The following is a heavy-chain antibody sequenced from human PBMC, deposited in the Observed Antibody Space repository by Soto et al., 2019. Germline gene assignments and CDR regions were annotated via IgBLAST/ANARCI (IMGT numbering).Heavy chain of an antibody. CDR1: GFTFSSYA. CDR3: ARDPFLYGDGNFDY. J-gene: IGHJ4*02. CDR2: ISYDGSNK. V-gene: IGHV3-30-3*01. D-gene: IGHD4-17*01. Sequence: PGGSLRLSCAASGFTFSSYAMHWVRQAPGKGLEWVAVISYDGSNKYYADSVKGRFTISRDNSKNTLYLQMNSLRAEDTAVYYCARDPFLYGDGNFDYWGQGTLVTVSS.